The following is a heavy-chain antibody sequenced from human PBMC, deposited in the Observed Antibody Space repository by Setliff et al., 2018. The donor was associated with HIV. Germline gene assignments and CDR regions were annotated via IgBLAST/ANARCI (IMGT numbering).Heavy chain of an antibody. V-gene: IGHV4-4*09. CDR1: GGSISSYY. CDR2: IYSSGST. D-gene: IGHD3-10*01. Sequence: SETLSLTCTVSGGSISSYYWSWIRQTPGKGLEWLGHIYSSGSTNYNPSLKSRVTISVDTSKNQFSLKLYSVTAADTAVYYCARAYFGSGTYYWGQGTLVTVSS. CDR3: ARAYFGSGTYY. J-gene: IGHJ4*02.